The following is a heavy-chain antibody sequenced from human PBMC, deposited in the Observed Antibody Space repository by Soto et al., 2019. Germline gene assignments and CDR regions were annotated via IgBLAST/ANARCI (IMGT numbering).Heavy chain of an antibody. Sequence: EAQLVESGGGLVQPGGSLRLSCVASGFTFSRFWMTWVRQAPGRGLEWVANINHDGGEKYYADSVKGRIIVSRHNAKNSLYLQMNSLRAEDTAVYYCASILGLHYYGMDVWGQGTAVSVSS. V-gene: IGHV3-7*01. CDR3: ASILGLHYYGMDV. D-gene: IGHD7-27*01. J-gene: IGHJ6*02. CDR2: INHDGGEK. CDR1: GFTFSRFW.